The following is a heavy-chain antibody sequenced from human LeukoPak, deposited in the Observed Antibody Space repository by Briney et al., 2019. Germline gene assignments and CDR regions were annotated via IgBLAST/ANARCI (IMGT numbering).Heavy chain of an antibody. CDR3: ARDGGGDWNY. CDR1: GFNFSSYS. V-gene: IGHV3-21*01. D-gene: IGHD2-21*02. J-gene: IGHJ4*02. CDR2: ISSSSSFR. Sequence: GGSLRLSCAASGFNFSSYSMNWVRQAPGKGLEWVSSISSSSSFRYYADSVKGRFTISRDNAKNSLYLQMNSLRAEDTAVYYCARDGGGDWNYWGQGTLVTVSS.